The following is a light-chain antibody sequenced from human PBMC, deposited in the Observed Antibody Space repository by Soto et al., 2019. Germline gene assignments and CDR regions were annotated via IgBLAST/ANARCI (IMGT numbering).Light chain of an antibody. J-gene: IGLJ3*02. CDR1: TSNIGNNN. Sequence: QSVLTQAPSASETPGQRITLSCSGSTSNIGNNNVNWYQQVPGMAPKLLMYRNNLRPSGVPDRFSGSKSGTSASLAISGLQSEDEADYYCAAWVDSLSAWVFGGGTQLTVL. CDR3: AAWVDSLSAWV. CDR2: RNN. V-gene: IGLV1-44*01.